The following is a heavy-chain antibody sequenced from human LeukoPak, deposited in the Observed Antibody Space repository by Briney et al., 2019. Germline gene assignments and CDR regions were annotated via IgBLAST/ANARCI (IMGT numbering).Heavy chain of an antibody. CDR3: AKVSPYILTGYYLDY. Sequence: PGRSLRLSCAASGFTFSSYGMHWVRQAPGKGLEWVAVISYDGSNKYYADSVKGRFTISRDNSKNTLYLQMNSLRAEDTAVYYCAKVSPYILTGYYLDYWGQGTLVTVSS. CDR2: ISYDGSNK. CDR1: GFTFSSYG. V-gene: IGHV3-30*18. J-gene: IGHJ4*02. D-gene: IGHD3-9*01.